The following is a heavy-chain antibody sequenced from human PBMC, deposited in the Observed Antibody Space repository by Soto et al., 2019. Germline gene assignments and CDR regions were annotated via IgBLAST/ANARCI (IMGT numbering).Heavy chain of an antibody. CDR2: ISSTTNYI. CDR1: GFTFTRYS. CDR3: ARESEDLTSNFDY. J-gene: IGHJ4*02. Sequence: GGSLRLSCAASGFTFTRYSMNWVRQAPGKGLEWVSSISSTTNYIYYADSMKGRFTVSRDNAKNSVYLEMNSLSAEDTAVYYCARESEDLTSNFDYWGQGTLVTVPS. V-gene: IGHV3-21*01.